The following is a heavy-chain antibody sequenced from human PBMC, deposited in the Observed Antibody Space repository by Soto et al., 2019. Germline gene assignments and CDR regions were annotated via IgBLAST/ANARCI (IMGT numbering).Heavy chain of an antibody. CDR2: IYYSGST. CDR3: ARRPLEVPAAMFD. CDR1: GGSISSSSYY. D-gene: IGHD2-2*01. V-gene: IGHV4-39*01. J-gene: IGHJ4*02. Sequence: SSETLSLTCTVSGGSISSSSYYWGWIRQPPGKGLEWIGSIYYSGSTYYNPSLKSRVTISVDTSKNQFSLKLSSVTAADMAVYYCARRPLEVPAAMFDWGQGTLVTVSS.